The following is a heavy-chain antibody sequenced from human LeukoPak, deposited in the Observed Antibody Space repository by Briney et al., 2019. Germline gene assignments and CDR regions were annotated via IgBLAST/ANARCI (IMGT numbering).Heavy chain of an antibody. CDR3: GKNRYSGSLSPFDI. J-gene: IGHJ3*02. CDR2: ISSSSSYI. Sequence: ESGGGLAKPGGSLRLSCAASGFTFSSYSMNWVRQAPGKGLEWVSSISSSSSYIYYADSVKGRFTISRDNSKNTLYLQMNSLRAEDTAVYYCGKNRYSGSLSPFDIWGQGTMVTVSS. V-gene: IGHV3-21*04. D-gene: IGHD1-26*01. CDR1: GFTFSSYS.